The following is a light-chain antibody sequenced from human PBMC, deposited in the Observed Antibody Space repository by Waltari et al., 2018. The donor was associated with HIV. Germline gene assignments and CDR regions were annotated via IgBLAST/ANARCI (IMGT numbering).Light chain of an antibody. CDR1: QGITDY. J-gene: IGKJ4*01. CDR2: AAS. V-gene: IGKV1-27*01. CDR3: QKYNTVPLT. Sequence: DIQMTQSPSFLSASVGDRVTLTCRASQGITDYLAWYQQKPGKVPKLLIYAASTSQSGVPSRFSGRGSGTHFTLTIDSLQPEDVATYYCQKYNTVPLTFGGGTKVEIK.